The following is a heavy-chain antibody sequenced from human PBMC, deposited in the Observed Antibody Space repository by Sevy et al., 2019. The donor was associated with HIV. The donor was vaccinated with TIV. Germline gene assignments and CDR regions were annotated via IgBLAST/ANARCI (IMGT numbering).Heavy chain of an antibody. V-gene: IGHV3-23*01. Sequence: GGCLRLSCAAAGFNFNNYAMTWVRQAPGKGLEWVSGISFSGSKTYYAESVKGRFSISRDPSKNTLYLQMNNVRVEDTAAYLCAKTPFMDFSYDHYSFYFDFWGQGTLVTVSS. J-gene: IGHJ4*02. CDR1: GFNFNNYA. D-gene: IGHD3-3*01. CDR2: ISFSGSKT. CDR3: AKTPFMDFSYDHYSFYFDF.